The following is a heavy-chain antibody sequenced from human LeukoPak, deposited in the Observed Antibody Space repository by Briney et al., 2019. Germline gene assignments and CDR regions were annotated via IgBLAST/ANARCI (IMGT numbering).Heavy chain of an antibody. V-gene: IGHV3-23*01. D-gene: IGHD2-21*02. CDR2: ISDSGDRT. CDR1: GFPFSNYA. CDR3: AKRMGDGSSRFFDY. Sequence: GGSLRLSCAASGFPFSNYAMTWVRQAPGKGLERVSGISDSGDRTYYADSVKGRFTISRDNSKNMLYLQMNSLRAEDTAVYYCAKRMGDGSSRFFDYWGQGTLVTVSS. J-gene: IGHJ4*02.